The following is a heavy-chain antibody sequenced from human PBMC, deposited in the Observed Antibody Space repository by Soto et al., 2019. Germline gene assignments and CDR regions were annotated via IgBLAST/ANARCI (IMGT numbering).Heavy chain of an antibody. V-gene: IGHV2-5*02. CDR1: GFSLSTSGVG. CDR3: AHSLYIVATMSYFDY. J-gene: IGHJ4*02. D-gene: IGHD5-12*01. Sequence: QITLKESGPTLVKPTQTLTLTCTFSGFSLSTSGVGVGWIRQPPGKALEWLALIYWDDDKRYSPSLKSRLTITKDTSKNQVVLTMTTMDPVDTATYYCAHSLYIVATMSYFDYWGQGTLVTVSS. CDR2: IYWDDDK.